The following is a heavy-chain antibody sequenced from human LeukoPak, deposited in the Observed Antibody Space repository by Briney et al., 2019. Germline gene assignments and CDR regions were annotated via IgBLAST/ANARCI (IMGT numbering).Heavy chain of an antibody. J-gene: IGHJ5*02. CDR3: ARGIYCSGGSCYRLNWFDP. D-gene: IGHD2-15*01. CDR2: IYTSGST. CDR1: GGSISSYY. Sequence: SETLSLTCTVSGGSISSYYWSCIRQPAGKGLEWIGRIYTSGSTNYNPSLKSRVTISVDTSKNQFSLKLSSVTAADTAVYYCARGIYCSGGSCYRLNWFDPWGQGTLVTVSS. V-gene: IGHV4-4*07.